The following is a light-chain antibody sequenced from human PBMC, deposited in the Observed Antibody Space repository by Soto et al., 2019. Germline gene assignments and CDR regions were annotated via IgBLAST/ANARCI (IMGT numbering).Light chain of an antibody. CDR1: QSVSSN. CDR3: QQYNNWPPVT. V-gene: IGKV3-15*01. CDR2: GAS. J-gene: IGKJ4*02. Sequence: EIVMTQSPATLSVSPGERATLSCRASQSVSSNLAWYQQKPGQAPRLLIYGASTMATGIPARFSGSGSGTEFTLTISSLQSEDVAVYYCQQYNNWPPVTFGGGTKVEIK.